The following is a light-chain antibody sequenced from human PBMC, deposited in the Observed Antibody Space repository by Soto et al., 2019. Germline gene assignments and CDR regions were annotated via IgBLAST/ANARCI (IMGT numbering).Light chain of an antibody. V-gene: IGLV6-57*04. Sequence: NFMLTRPHSVSESPGKTVTISCTRSSGNIASKYVQWYQQRPGSAPSTVIYEYYERPSGVPDRFSGAIDSSSNSASLTISGLKTEDEADYYCQSYDNYNVVFGGGTKLTVL. CDR3: QSYDNYNVV. CDR2: EYY. J-gene: IGLJ2*01. CDR1: SGNIASKY.